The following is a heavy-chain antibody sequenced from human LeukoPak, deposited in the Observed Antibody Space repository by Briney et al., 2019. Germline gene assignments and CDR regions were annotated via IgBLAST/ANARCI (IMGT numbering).Heavy chain of an antibody. Sequence: SVKLSCKASGYTFTSYYMHWVRHPPPQGLEWMGIINPSCSSTSYAQKSQDRVTITRDTSTSTVYMEVSRLRCEDTAVYYCARDGKSYGLEFYYYYYYMDVWGKGTTVTISS. J-gene: IGHJ6*03. CDR3: ARDGKSYGLEFYYYYYYMDV. CDR1: GYTFTSYY. D-gene: IGHD5-18*01. CDR2: INPSCSST. V-gene: IGHV1-46*01.